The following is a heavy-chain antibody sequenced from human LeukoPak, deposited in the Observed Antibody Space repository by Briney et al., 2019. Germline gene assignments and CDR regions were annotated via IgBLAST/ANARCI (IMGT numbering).Heavy chain of an antibody. CDR3: ARVGSGSYVSDP. V-gene: IGHV1-69*13. CDR1: GGTFSSYA. J-gene: IGHJ5*02. Sequence: SVKVSCKASGGTFSSYAISWVRQAPGQGLEWMGGIIPIFGTANYAQKFQGRVTITADESTSTAYMELSSLRSEDTVVYYCARVGSGSYVSDPWGQGTLVTVSS. CDR2: IIPIFGTA. D-gene: IGHD1-26*01.